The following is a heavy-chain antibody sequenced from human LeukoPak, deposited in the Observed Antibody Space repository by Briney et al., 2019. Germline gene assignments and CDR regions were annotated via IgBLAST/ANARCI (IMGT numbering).Heavy chain of an antibody. CDR3: AREGAEMATISSFDY. J-gene: IGHJ4*02. D-gene: IGHD5-24*01. CDR2: ISGSGGST. V-gene: IGHV3-23*01. Sequence: GWSLRLSCAASGFTFSSYAMSLVRQAPGKGLDGVSAISGSGGSTYYSDSVKGRLTISRDNAKNSLYLQMNSLRAEDTAVYYCAREGAEMATISSFDYWGQGTLVTVSS. CDR1: GFTFSSYA.